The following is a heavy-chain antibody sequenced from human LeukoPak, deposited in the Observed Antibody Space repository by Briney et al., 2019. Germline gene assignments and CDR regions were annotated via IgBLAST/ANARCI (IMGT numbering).Heavy chain of an antibody. J-gene: IGHJ5*02. Sequence: ASVKVSCKASGYTFTSYDINWVRQATGQGLEWMGWMNPNSGNTGYAQRFQGRVTITRNTSISTAYMELSSLRSEDTAVYYCARAKPLLWFGELLNNWFDPWGQGTLVTVSS. D-gene: IGHD3-10*01. CDR2: MNPNSGNT. CDR3: ARAKPLLWFGELLNNWFDP. CDR1: GYTFTSYD. V-gene: IGHV1-8*03.